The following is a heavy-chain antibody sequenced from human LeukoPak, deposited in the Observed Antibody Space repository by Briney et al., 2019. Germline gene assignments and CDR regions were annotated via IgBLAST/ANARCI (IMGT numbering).Heavy chain of an antibody. CDR1: GFTFSSYA. J-gene: IGHJ6*02. V-gene: IGHV3-23*01. CDR3: ARDHRSTSCKPSYYYYCGMDV. Sequence: PGGSLRLSCAASGFTFSSYAMSWVRQAPGKGLEWVSAISGSGGSTYYADSVKGRFTISRDNSKNTLYLQMNSLRAEDTAVYYCARDHRSTSCKPSYYYYCGMDVWGQGTTVTVSS. CDR2: ISGSGGST. D-gene: IGHD2-2*01.